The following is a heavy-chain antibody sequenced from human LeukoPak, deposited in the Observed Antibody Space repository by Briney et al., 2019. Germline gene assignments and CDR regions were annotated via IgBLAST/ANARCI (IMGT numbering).Heavy chain of an antibody. CDR2: ISGSGGST. Sequence: GGSLRLSCAASGFTFSSYAMSWVRQAPGKGLEWVSAISGSGGSTYYAGSVKGRFTISRDNSKNTLYLQMNSLRAEDTAVYYCAIHGGPVRGVIMLWGQGTLVTVSS. CDR3: AIHGGPVRGVIML. V-gene: IGHV3-23*01. D-gene: IGHD3-10*01. J-gene: IGHJ4*02. CDR1: GFTFSSYA.